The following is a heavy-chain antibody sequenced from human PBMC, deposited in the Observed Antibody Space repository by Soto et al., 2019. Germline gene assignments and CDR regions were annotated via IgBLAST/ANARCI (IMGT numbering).Heavy chain of an antibody. Sequence: GGSLRLSCAASGFTFSSYAMHWVRQAPGKGLEWVALISYDGIKEYYTDSVEGRFTVSRDDSKNTLYLQMNGLRAEDTAVYYCARAGGTTVTGLWHFDPWGQGTLVTVSS. D-gene: IGHD4-17*01. J-gene: IGHJ5*02. CDR1: GFTFSSYA. V-gene: IGHV3-30-3*01. CDR3: ARAGGTTVTGLWHFDP. CDR2: ISYDGIKE.